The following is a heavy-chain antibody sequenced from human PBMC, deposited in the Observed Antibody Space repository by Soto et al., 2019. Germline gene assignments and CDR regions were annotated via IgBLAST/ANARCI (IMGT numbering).Heavy chain of an antibody. Sequence: QPGGSLRLSCAASGFTFSNYWMSWVRQAPGKGLEWVANINQDGSEKYYVDSVKGRFTISRDNAKNSLYLQMNSLRAEDTAVYYCAKAGPYYYYGMDVWGQGTTVTVSS. J-gene: IGHJ6*02. CDR2: INQDGSEK. V-gene: IGHV3-7*03. CDR1: GFTFSNYW. CDR3: AKAGPYYYYGMDV. D-gene: IGHD2-8*02.